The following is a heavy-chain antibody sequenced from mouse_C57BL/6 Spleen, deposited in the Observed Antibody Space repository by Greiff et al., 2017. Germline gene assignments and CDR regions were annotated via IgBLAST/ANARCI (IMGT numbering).Heavy chain of an antibody. CDR2: ISSGSSTI. V-gene: IGHV5-17*01. J-gene: IGHJ2*01. CDR3: ASDGNYVLDY. D-gene: IGHD2-1*01. Sequence: EVQVVESGGGLVKPGGSLKLSCAASGFTFSDYGMHWVRQAPEKGLEWVAYISSGSSTIYYADTVKGRFTISRDNAKNTLFLQMTSLRSEDTAMYYCASDGNYVLDYWGQGTTLTVSS. CDR1: GFTFSDYG.